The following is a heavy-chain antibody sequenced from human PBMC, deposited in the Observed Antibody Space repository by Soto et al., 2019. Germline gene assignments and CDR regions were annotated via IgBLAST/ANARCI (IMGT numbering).Heavy chain of an antibody. D-gene: IGHD3-22*01. J-gene: IGHJ4*02. CDR1: GGSFSGYY. Sequence: SETLSLTCAVYGGSFSGYYWSWIRQPPGKGLEWIGEINHGGTTTYSPSLKSRVTISLDTSKNQLSLKLNSVTAADTAMYYCASQIYDSDTGPNFQYYFDSWGQGTPVTVSS. CDR2: INHGGTT. CDR3: ASQIYDSDTGPNFQYYFDS. V-gene: IGHV4-34*01.